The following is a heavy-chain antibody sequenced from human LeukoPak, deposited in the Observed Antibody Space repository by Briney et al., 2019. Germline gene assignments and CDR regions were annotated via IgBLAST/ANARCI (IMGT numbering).Heavy chain of an antibody. CDR1: GGTFSSYA. CDR2: IIPIFGTA. Sequence: SVKVSCKASGGTFSSYAISWVRQAPGQGLEWMGGIIPIFGTANYAQKFQGRVTITADESTSTAYMELSSLRAEDTAVYYCAREGWLRPNDAFDIWGQGTMVTVSS. J-gene: IGHJ3*02. V-gene: IGHV1-69*13. CDR3: AREGWLRPNDAFDI. D-gene: IGHD5-12*01.